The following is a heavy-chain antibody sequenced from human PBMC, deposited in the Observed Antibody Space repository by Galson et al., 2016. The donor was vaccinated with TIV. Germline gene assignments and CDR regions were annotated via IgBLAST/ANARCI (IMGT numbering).Heavy chain of an antibody. J-gene: IGHJ4*02. Sequence: SLRLSCAASGFIFSSYGFHWVRQTPGKGLEWVADIWYDGSKRDYADSARGRFTTSRDDSKNTVYLQMKNVRTEDTALYFCARVRFCGGNTCFSYFDYWGQGILVTVSS. CDR3: ARVRFCGGNTCFSYFDY. CDR2: IWYDGSKR. D-gene: IGHD2-21*01. CDR1: GFIFSSYG. V-gene: IGHV3-33*01.